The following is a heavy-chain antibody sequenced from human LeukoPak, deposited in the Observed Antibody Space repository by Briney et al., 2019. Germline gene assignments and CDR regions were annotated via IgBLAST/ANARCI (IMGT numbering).Heavy chain of an antibody. J-gene: IGHJ4*02. CDR1: GGSISSGDYY. V-gene: IGHV4-30-4*01. D-gene: IGHD4-17*01. CDR3: ASTVTTSHYFDY. CDR2: LYYSGST. Sequence: PSQTLSLTCTVSGGSISSGDYYWSWIRQPPGKGLEWIGYLYYSGSTYYNPSLKSRVTISVDTSKNQFSLKLSSVTAADTAVYYCASTVTTSHYFDYWGQGTLVTVSS.